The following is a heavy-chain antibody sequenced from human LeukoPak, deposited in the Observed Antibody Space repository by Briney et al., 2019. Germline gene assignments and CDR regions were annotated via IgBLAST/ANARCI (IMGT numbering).Heavy chain of an antibody. Sequence: SETLSLTCTVSGYSVSSGYYWGWIRQPPGKGLEWIASIYHSGDTYYNPSLRSRVTISLDTSKTQLSLKLSSVTAADTAVYYCARSKAHLSTSWYGNWFDPWGQGTLVTVSS. V-gene: IGHV4-38-2*02. CDR2: IYHSGDT. CDR3: ARSKAHLSTSWYGNWFDP. CDR1: GYSVSSGYY. D-gene: IGHD2-2*01. J-gene: IGHJ5*02.